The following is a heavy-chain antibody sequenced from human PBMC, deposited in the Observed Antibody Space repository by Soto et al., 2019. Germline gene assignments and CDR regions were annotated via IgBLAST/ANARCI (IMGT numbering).Heavy chain of an antibody. CDR3: ARSYDFWSGYYTGPDAFDI. CDR2: IKQDGSEK. J-gene: IGHJ3*02. V-gene: IGHV3-7*05. Sequence: GGSLRLSCAASGFTFSSYWISLVRQAPGKGLEWVANIKQDGSEKYYVDSVKGRFTISRDNAKNSLYLQMNSLRAEDTAVYYCARSYDFWSGYYTGPDAFDIWGQGTMVTVSS. CDR1: GFTFSSYW. D-gene: IGHD3-3*01.